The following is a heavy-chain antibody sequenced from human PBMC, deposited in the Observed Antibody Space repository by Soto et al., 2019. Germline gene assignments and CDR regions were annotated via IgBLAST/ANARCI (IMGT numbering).Heavy chain of an antibody. V-gene: IGHV3-66*01. D-gene: IGHD2-21*02. J-gene: IGHJ3*01. CDR2: IYSGGAT. CDR3: ERGDRGAFDL. Sequence: GGSLRLSCAAAGFSVSTSHISWVRQAPGKGLEWVSVIYSGGATHYAVSVKGQLIISRDKSKNTVDLQMNSLRAEDTALYYCERGDRGAFDLWGQGTMVTVSS. CDR1: GFSVSTSH.